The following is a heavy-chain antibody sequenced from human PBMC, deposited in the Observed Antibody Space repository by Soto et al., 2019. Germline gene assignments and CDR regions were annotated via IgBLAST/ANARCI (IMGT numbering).Heavy chain of an antibody. J-gene: IGHJ3*02. CDR3: AIRLGSIAVAGENLFDAFDI. Sequence: GASVKVSCKASGGTFSSYAISWVRQAPGQGLEWMGGIIPIFGTANYAQKFQGRVTITADESTSTAYMELSSLRSEDTAVYYCAIRLGSIAVAGENLFDAFDIWGQGTMVTVSS. CDR2: IIPIFGTA. CDR1: GGTFSSYA. V-gene: IGHV1-69*13. D-gene: IGHD6-19*01.